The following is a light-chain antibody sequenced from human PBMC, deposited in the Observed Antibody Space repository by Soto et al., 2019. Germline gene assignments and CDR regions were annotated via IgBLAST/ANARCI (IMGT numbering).Light chain of an antibody. J-gene: IGKJ4*01. V-gene: IGKV3-15*01. CDR3: QHYVNWPLT. CDR1: QPIASN. Sequence: EILMRQSQATMSVSPGDRAALSCRASQPIASNVAWYQQRPGQPPRLLIFGASTRASDVPDGFTGSGSGTQFTLTINSLQSEDFAVYYCQHYVNWPLTFGGGTK. CDR2: GAS.